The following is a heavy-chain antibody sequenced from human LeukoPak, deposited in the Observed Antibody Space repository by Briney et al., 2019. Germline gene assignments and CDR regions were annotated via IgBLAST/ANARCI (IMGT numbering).Heavy chain of an antibody. D-gene: IGHD6-19*01. Sequence: LETLSLTCTVSGGSISSYYWSWIRQTPGKGLEWIGYIYYSGRTNYNPSLKSRVTISVDTSKNQVSLKLSSVTAADTAVYYCARGGSGWADPFDAFDIWGRGTMVTVSS. CDR3: ARGGSGWADPFDAFDI. CDR1: GGSISSYY. CDR2: IYYSGRT. V-gene: IGHV4-59*01. J-gene: IGHJ3*02.